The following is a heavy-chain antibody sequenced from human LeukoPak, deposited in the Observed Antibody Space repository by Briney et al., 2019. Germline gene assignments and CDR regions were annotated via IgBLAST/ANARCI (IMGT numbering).Heavy chain of an antibody. Sequence: SETLSVTCAVYGGSFSSYYWSWIRQPPGKGLEWIGEINHSGSTNYNPSLKSRVTISVDTSKNQFSLKLSSVTAADTAVYYCARAGRVDTPNYGMDVWGQGTTVTVSS. J-gene: IGHJ6*02. CDR2: INHSGST. CDR1: GGSFSSYY. D-gene: IGHD5-18*01. CDR3: ARAGRVDTPNYGMDV. V-gene: IGHV4-34*01.